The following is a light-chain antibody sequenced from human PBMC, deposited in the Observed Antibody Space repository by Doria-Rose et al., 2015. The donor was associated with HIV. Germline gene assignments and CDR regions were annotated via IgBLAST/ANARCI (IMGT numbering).Light chain of an antibody. Sequence: TQSPGTLSLSPGERATLSCRASQSFSSTYLAWYQQKPGQAPSLLIYDGSTRATDIPDRFSAGGSGTDSTLTINRLEPEDFALYYCHQYGTSWTFGQGTKVEI. CDR2: DGS. CDR3: HQYGTSWT. J-gene: IGKJ1*01. V-gene: IGKV3-20*01. CDR1: QSFSSTY.